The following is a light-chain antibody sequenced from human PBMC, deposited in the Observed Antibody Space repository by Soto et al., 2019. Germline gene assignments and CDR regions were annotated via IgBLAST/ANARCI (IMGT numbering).Light chain of an antibody. CDR3: QSYDSSLSGSV. V-gene: IGLV1-40*01. Sequence: QSALTQPPSVSGAPGQRVTISCTGSGSNIGAGYDVHWYQQLPGTAPKLLIYANNNRPSGVPDRFSGSKSGTSASLAITGLQAEDEAGYYCQSYDSSLSGSVFXTGTKATVL. J-gene: IGLJ1*01. CDR2: ANN. CDR1: GSNIGAGYD.